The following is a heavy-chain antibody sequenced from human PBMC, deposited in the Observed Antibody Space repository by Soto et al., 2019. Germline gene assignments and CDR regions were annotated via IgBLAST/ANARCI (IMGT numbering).Heavy chain of an antibody. CDR2: IFTRDSET. CDR3: ARGYFDSGHGYDL. D-gene: IGHD3-10*01. Sequence: GESLKISCKGPGHLFNNHWIGWVRQTPGKGLEWMGLIFTRDSETKTSPSFQGHVSFSVDNSINTVYLQWTSLKTTDTGIYFCARGYFDSGHGYDLWGQGTLVTVSA. J-gene: IGHJ5*02. CDR1: GHLFNNHW. V-gene: IGHV5-51*01.